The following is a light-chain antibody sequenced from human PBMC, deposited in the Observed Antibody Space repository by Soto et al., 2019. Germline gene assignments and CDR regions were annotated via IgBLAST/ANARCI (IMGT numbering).Light chain of an antibody. CDR2: GND. V-gene: IGLV1-40*01. Sequence: QSVLTQPPSVSGAPGQRVTISCTGSSSNIGAGFDVHWYQQLPGGVPKLLISGNDKRPSGVPDRVSGSKSGTSGSLAITGLQAEDEADYYCQTYDSSLSAWVFGGGTKLTVL. CDR3: QTYDSSLSAWV. J-gene: IGLJ3*02. CDR1: SSNIGAGFD.